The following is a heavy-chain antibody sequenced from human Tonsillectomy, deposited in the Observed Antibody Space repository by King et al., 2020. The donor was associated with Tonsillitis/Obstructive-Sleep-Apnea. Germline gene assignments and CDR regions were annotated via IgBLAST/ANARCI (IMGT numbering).Heavy chain of an antibody. CDR1: GGSFSGYY. CDR3: ASGTKNTVTTSSKYYYYYMDV. J-gene: IGHJ6*03. D-gene: IGHD4-11*01. Sequence: VQLQQWGAGLLKPSETLSLPCAVYGGSFSGYYWSWLRQPPGKGLEWIGEINHSGSTNYNPSLKSRVTISVDTSKNQFSLKLSSVTAADTAVYYCASGTKNTVTTSSKYYYYYMDVWGKGTTVTVSS. V-gene: IGHV4-34*01. CDR2: INHSGST.